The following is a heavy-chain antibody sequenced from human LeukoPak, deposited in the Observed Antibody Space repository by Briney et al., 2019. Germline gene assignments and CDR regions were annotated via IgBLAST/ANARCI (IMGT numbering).Heavy chain of an antibody. CDR2: INPNSGGT. J-gene: IGHJ4*02. V-gene: IGHV1-2*02. CDR1: GYIFTGYY. Sequence: ASVKVSCKASGYIFTGYYMHWVRQAPGQGLEWMGWINPNSGGTNYAQKFQGRVTMTRDTSISTAYMELNRLIYDDTAVYYCTREDYWGQGTLVTVSS. CDR3: TREDY.